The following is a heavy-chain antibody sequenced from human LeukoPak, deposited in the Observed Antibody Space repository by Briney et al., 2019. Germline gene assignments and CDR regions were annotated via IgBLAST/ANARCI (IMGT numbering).Heavy chain of an antibody. J-gene: IGHJ6*02. V-gene: IGHV3-33*01. D-gene: IGHD2-8*01. CDR1: GFTFSSYG. CDR2: IWYDGSNK. CDR3: ARDLVSLYGMDV. Sequence: GRSLRLSCAASGFTFSSYGMHWVRQAPGKGLEWVAVIWYDGSNKYYADSVKGRFTISRDNSKNTLYLRMNSLRAEDTAVYYCARDLVSLYGMDVWGQGTTVTVSS.